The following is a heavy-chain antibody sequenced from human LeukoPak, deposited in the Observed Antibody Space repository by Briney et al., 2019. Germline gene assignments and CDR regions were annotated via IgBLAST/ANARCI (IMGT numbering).Heavy chain of an antibody. CDR2: VYRSGGT. CDR1: GFTVSSNY. D-gene: IGHD2-21*02. V-gene: IGHV3-53*01. J-gene: IGHJ4*02. Sequence: GGSLRLSCAASGFTVSSNYMSWVRQAPGKGLEWVSVVYRSGGTNYADSVKGRFTISRDNSKNTMYLQMNSLRDEDTAVYYCRICGGDCSLIDYWGQGTLVTVSS. CDR3: RICGGDCSLIDY.